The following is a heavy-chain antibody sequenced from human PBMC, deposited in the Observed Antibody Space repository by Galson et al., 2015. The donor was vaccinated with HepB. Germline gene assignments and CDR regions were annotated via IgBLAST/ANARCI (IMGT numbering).Heavy chain of an antibody. Sequence: SVKVSCKASGYTFTSYGISWVRQAPGQGLEWMGWISAYNGNTNYAQKLQGRVTMTTDTSTSTAYMELRSLRSDDTAVYYCARVLRGSYYQGGGFDYWGQGTLVTVSS. CDR2: ISAYNGNT. D-gene: IGHD1-26*01. V-gene: IGHV1-18*04. CDR3: ARVLRGSYYQGGGFDY. CDR1: GYTFTSYG. J-gene: IGHJ4*02.